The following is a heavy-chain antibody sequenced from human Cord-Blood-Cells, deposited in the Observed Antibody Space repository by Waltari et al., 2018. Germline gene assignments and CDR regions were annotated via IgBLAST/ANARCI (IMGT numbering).Heavy chain of an antibody. CDR2: IYSGGRT. CDR1: GFTVSSNY. J-gene: IGHJ4*02. D-gene: IGHD1-26*01. Sequence: EVQLVESGGGLVQPGGSLRLSCAASGFTVSSNYMSWVRKAPGKGLECVSVIYSGGRTYYADSVKGRFTISRDNSKNTLYLQMNSLRAEDTAVYYCARGFREGAADYWGQGTLVTVSS. V-gene: IGHV3-66*01. CDR3: ARGFREGAADY.